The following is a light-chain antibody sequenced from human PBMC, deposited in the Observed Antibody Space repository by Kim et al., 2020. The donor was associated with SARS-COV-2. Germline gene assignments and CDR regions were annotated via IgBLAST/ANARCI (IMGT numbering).Light chain of an antibody. CDR3: SSRDSSGTSYV. Sequence: SSELTQDPAVSVALGQTVRITCQGDSLRTYYASWYQQRPGQAPVLVMYAKNNRPSGMPDRFSGSSAGNTASLTITGAQAEDEADYYCSSRDSSGTSYVFGTGTKVTVL. CDR2: AKN. J-gene: IGLJ1*01. V-gene: IGLV3-19*01. CDR1: SLRTYY.